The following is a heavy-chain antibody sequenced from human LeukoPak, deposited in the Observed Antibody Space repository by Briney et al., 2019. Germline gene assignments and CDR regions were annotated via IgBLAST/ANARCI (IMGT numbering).Heavy chain of an antibody. D-gene: IGHD3-3*01. V-gene: IGHV1-8*03. CDR3: ARVSDYDFWSGSYYNWFDP. CDR1: GYTFTSYD. CDR2: MNPNSGNT. Sequence: GASVKVSCKASGYTFTSYDINWVRQATGQGLEWMGWMNPNSGNTGYAQKFQGRVTITRNTSISTAHMELSSLRSEDTAVYYCARVSDYDFWSGSYYNWFDPWGQGTLVTVSS. J-gene: IGHJ5*02.